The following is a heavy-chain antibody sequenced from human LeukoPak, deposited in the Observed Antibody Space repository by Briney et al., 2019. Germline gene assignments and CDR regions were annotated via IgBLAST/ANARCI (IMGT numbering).Heavy chain of an antibody. CDR3: TTDLGLTMIRGVIVH. CDR1: GFTFRNAW. D-gene: IGHD3-10*01. V-gene: IGHV3-15*01. CDR2: IKSKGDGATT. Sequence: GGSLRLSCAASGFTFRNAWMSWVRQAPGKGLEWVGRIKSKGDGATTDYAAPVKGRLIISRDDSENTLYLQMNYLEIEDTALYYCTTDLGLTMIRGVIVHWGQGTLVTVSS. J-gene: IGHJ4*02.